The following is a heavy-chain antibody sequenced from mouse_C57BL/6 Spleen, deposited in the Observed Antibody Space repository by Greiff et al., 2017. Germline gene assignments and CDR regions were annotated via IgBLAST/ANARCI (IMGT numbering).Heavy chain of an antibody. Sequence: QVQLKESGAELAKPGASVKLSCKASGYTFTSYWMHWVKQRPGQGLEWIGYINPSSGYTKYNQKFKDKATLTADKSSSTAYMQLSSLTYEDSAVYYCARGDSSGPAGFAYWGQGTLVTVSA. D-gene: IGHD3-2*02. V-gene: IGHV1-7*01. CDR3: ARGDSSGPAGFAY. J-gene: IGHJ3*01. CDR1: GYTFTSYW. CDR2: INPSSGYT.